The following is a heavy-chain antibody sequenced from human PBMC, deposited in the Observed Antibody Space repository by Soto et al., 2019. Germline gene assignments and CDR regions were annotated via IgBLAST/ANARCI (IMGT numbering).Heavy chain of an antibody. CDR3: AREYSSSSGYFDY. CDR2: ISYDGSNK. V-gene: IGHV3-30-3*01. D-gene: IGHD6-6*01. CDR1: GFTFSSYA. Sequence: QVQLVESGGGGVQPGRSLRLSCAASGFTFSSYAMHWVRQAPGKGLEWVAVISYDGSNKYYADSVKGRFTISRDNSKNTLYLQMNSLRAEDTAVYYCAREYSSSSGYFDYWGLGTLVTVSS. J-gene: IGHJ4*02.